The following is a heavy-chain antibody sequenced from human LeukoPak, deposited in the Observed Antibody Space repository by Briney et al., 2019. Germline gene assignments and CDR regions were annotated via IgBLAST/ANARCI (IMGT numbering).Heavy chain of an antibody. V-gene: IGHV1-24*01. J-gene: IGHJ4*02. Sequence: ASVKVSCKVSGYMFTELPIHWVRQTPAIGLEWMGGFDPADGEPVYAKNFKDRLTMTEDTSTETAYMELRGLGSEGTAVYYCTAGPDCSSTSCLFEFWGQGTLVTVSS. CDR3: TAGPDCSSTSCLFEF. CDR2: FDPADGEP. D-gene: IGHD2-2*01. CDR1: GYMFTELP.